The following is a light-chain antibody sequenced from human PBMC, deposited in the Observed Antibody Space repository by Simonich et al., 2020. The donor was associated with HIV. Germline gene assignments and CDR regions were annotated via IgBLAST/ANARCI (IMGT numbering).Light chain of an antibody. J-gene: IGKJ4*01. CDR2: GAS. Sequence: EIVMTQSPATLSVSPGERATLSCRASQIIGSNLAWYQQGPCQLPRLLIYGASTRATGIPARFSGSGSGTEFTLTISSLQSEDFAVYYCQQYNNWPPLTFGGATKVEIK. CDR3: QQYNNWPPLT. V-gene: IGKV3-15*01. CDR1: QIIGSN.